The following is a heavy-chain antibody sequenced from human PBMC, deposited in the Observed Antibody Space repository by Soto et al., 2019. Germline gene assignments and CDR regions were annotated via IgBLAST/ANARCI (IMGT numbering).Heavy chain of an antibody. D-gene: IGHD4-17*01. Sequence: QLHLQESGPGLVKASETLSLTCTVSGGSMRSTNYYWGWIRQPPGKGLEWIGNVFFNGITFYKPSLASRVSISVDTAKSQFSLRLNSVTAADTAVYYWVRQVGDYYFDQCGQGTLVTVSS. CDR3: VRQVGDYYFDQ. J-gene: IGHJ4*02. V-gene: IGHV4-39*01. CDR1: GGSMRSTNYY. CDR2: VFFNGIT.